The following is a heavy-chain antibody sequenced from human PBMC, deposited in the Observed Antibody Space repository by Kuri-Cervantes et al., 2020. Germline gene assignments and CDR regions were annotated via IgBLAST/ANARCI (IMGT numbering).Heavy chain of an antibody. CDR2: IYYSRST. J-gene: IGHJ2*01. D-gene: IGHD3-10*01. CDR3: ARGAIRITMVRGVPGSWYFDL. Sequence: GSLRLSCTVSGGSISSSSYYWGWIRQPPGKGLEWIGSIYYSRSTYYNPSLRSRVTISVDTSKNQFSLKLSSVTAADTAVYYCARGAIRITMVRGVPGSWYFDLWGRGTLVTVSS. CDR1: GGSISSSSYY. V-gene: IGHV4-39*07.